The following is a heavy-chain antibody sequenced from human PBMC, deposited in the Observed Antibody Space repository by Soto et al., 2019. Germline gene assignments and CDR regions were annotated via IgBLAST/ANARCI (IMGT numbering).Heavy chain of an antibody. J-gene: IGHJ3*02. CDR1: GFTFSSYA. CDR2: ISGSGGST. D-gene: IGHD3-22*01. CDR3: ASPQYYYDSSGYYPDDAFDI. V-gene: IGHV3-23*01. Sequence: EVQLLESGGGLVQPGGSLRLSCAASGFTFSSYAMSWVRQAPGKGLEWVSAISGSGGSTYYADSVKGRFTISRDNSKNTLYLQMNKLIAEDTAVYYCASPQYYYDSSGYYPDDAFDIWGQGTMVTVSS.